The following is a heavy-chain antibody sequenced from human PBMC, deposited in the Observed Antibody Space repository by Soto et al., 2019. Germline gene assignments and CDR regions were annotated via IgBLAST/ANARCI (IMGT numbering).Heavy chain of an antibody. D-gene: IGHD3-3*01. CDR3: SRASITASGVIIFPY. J-gene: IGHJ4*01. V-gene: IGHV4-4*02. Sequence: SETLCVTCAVSGGSISSSNWWSWVRQPPGKGLEWIGEIYHSGSTNYNPSLKSRGTISVDKSMNQFSLKLSSVTAADTAVYYCSRASITASGVIIFPYWALGTRVTV. CDR1: GGSISSSNW. CDR2: IYHSGST.